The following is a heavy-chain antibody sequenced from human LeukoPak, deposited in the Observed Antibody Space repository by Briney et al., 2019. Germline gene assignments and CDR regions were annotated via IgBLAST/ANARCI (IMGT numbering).Heavy chain of an antibody. V-gene: IGHV1-18*01. CDR2: ISAYNGNT. CDR1: GYTFTSYG. CDR3: GRELSSGYARY. Sequence: GASVKVSCKASGYTFTSYGISWVRQAPGQGLEWMGWISAYNGNTNYAQKLQGRVTMTTDTSTSTAYKELRSLRSDDTAVYYCGRELSSGYARYWGQGTLVTVSS. J-gene: IGHJ4*02. D-gene: IGHD3-22*01.